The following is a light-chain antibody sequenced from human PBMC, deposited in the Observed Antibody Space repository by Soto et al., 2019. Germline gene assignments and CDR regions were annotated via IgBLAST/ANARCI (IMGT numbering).Light chain of an antibody. CDR3: QQLVNSIT. Sequence: IVLTLSPATLSLSPGETATLSVRASQSVSSFLGGYQQKPGQAPRLLIYDASNRATGIPARFSGSGSGTDFTLTIASLEPEDFAVYYWQQLVNSITFGQGTRLEIK. J-gene: IGKJ5*01. CDR2: DAS. V-gene: IGKV3-11*01. CDR1: QSVSSF.